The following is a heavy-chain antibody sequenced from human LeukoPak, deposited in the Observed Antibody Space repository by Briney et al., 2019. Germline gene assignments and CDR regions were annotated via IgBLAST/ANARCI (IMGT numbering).Heavy chain of an antibody. J-gene: IGHJ5*02. CDR2: IYYSGST. Sequence: SETLSLTCTVSGGSISSYYWSWIRQPPGKGLEWIGYIYYSGSTNYNPSLKSRVTISVDTSKNQFSLKLSSVTAADTAVYYCASTILWFGAGPWFDPWGQGTLATVSS. CDR3: ASTILWFGAGPWFDP. V-gene: IGHV4-59*01. CDR1: GGSISSYY. D-gene: IGHD3-10*01.